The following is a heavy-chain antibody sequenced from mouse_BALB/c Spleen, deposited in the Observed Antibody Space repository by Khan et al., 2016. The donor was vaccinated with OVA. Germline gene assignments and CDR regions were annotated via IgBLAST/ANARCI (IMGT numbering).Heavy chain of an antibody. D-gene: IGHD2-12*01. CDR1: GYAFSSYW. J-gene: IGHJ3*01. CDR2: IYPGDGNT. CDR3: AREGYYYSRRAWFAD. V-gene: IGHV1-80*01. Sequence: QVQLQQSGAELVRPGSSVKISCKASGYAFSSYWMNWVKQRPGQGLEWIGQIYPGDGNTYYNGKFKGKATLTADKSYSTAYMQLTRLTSEDSAVYFCAREGYYYSRRAWFADWGQGNLVTVSA.